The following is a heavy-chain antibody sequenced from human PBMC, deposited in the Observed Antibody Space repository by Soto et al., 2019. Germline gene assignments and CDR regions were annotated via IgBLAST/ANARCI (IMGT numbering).Heavy chain of an antibody. J-gene: IGHJ6*02. V-gene: IGHV1-18*04. CDR2: ISAYNGNT. CDR3: ATDLSLTAHNYYYYGMDV. Sequence: GASVKVSCKASGYTFTSYGISWVRQAPGQGLEWMGWISAYNGNTNYAQKLQGRVTMTTDTSTSTAYMELRSLRSDDTAVYYCATDLSLTAHNYYYYGMDVWGQGTTVTVSS. CDR1: GYTFTSYG. D-gene: IGHD2-21*02.